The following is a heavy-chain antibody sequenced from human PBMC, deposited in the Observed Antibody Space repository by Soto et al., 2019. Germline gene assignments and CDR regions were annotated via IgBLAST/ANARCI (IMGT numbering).Heavy chain of an antibody. J-gene: IGHJ4*02. CDR2: ISTYNGNT. V-gene: IGHV1-18*01. CDR3: ARGPTDYYDNSANYFLDY. D-gene: IGHD3-22*01. CDR1: GYTFITYG. Sequence: QVQLVHSGAEVNKPGASVKVSCKASGYTFITYGVSWVRQAPGQGLDWLGWISTYNGNTRYAERLQGRVTMTTDTTTNTAYMELRNLRSDDTAVYYCARGPTDYYDNSANYFLDYWGQGTLVTVSS.